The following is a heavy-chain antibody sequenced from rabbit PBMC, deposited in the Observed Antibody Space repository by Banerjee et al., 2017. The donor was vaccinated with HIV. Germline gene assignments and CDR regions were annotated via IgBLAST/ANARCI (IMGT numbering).Heavy chain of an antibody. CDR1: GFSLSSYA. CDR3: ARDPGYVGDGWYLDL. Sequence: QEQLEESGGDLVKPEGSLTLTCTASGFSLSSYAILWVRQAPGKGLEWIGTIRSNGSTYYASWAKGRFTISKTSSTTVTLQMTSLTAADTATYFCARDPGYVGDGWYLDLWGQGTLVTVS. J-gene: IGHJ4*01. V-gene: IGHV1S45*01. D-gene: IGHD7-1*01. CDR2: IRSNGST.